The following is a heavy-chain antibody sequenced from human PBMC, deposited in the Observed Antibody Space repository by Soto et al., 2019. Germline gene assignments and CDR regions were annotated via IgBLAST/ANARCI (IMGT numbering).Heavy chain of an antibody. CDR3: VIFFDFGSVIYYWSYSSYYMVV. CDR2: INAGNGNT. V-gene: IGHV1-3*01. Sequence: ASVKVSCKASGYTFTSYAMHWVRQAPGQRLEWMGWINAGNGNTKYSQKFQGRVTITRDTSASTAYMELSSLRSEDTAVYYCVIFFDFGSVIYYWSYSSYYMVVSGKGTSVTVSS. D-gene: IGHD3-10*01. CDR1: GYTFTSYA. J-gene: IGHJ6*03.